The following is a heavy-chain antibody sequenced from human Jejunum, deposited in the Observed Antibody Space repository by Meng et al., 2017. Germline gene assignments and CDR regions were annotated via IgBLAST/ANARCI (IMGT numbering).Heavy chain of an antibody. CDR2: VYYSGHT. D-gene: IGHD1-26*01. CDR3: ARVILYSGSYYFDF. J-gene: IGHJ4*02. Sequence: VQLTRAGPGLVRPSATLPLTCTFSGDSVSSDNYYWSWIRQPPGQGLEWIGYVYYSGHTDYNPSLKRRVTISIDKSTNQFSLRLSSVTAADTAVYYCARVILYSGSYYFDFWGQGTLVTVSS. CDR1: GDSVSSDNYY. V-gene: IGHV4-61*01.